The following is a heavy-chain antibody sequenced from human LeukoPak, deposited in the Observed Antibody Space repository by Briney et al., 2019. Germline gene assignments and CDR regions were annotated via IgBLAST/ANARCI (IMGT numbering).Heavy chain of an antibody. Sequence: GGSLRLSCAASEFIFSTYAMNWVRQAPGMGLEWVAGIGASGGSTYYADSVKGRFTISRDSSKNTLYLQMNSLRSEDTAVYYCTRVLAGSAFDIWGQGTMVIVSS. V-gene: IGHV3-23*01. CDR2: IGASGGST. CDR3: TRVLAGSAFDI. D-gene: IGHD1-1*01. J-gene: IGHJ3*02. CDR1: EFIFSTYA.